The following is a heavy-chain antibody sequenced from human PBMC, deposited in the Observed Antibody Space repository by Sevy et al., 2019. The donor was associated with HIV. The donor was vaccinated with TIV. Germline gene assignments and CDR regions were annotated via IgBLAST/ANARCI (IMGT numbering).Heavy chain of an antibody. D-gene: IGHD3-22*01. J-gene: IGHJ4*02. V-gene: IGHV1-18*01. CDR3: ARDGYDGSGYQRGLFDF. Sequence: ASVKVSCKASGYIFTSYGISWVRQAPRQGLEWMGWINGHNGNTNYVQNLQGRVTMTTDTCTNTAYMELRSLSSDVTAVYYCARDGYDGSGYQRGLFDFWGQGTLVTVSS. CDR2: INGHNGNT. CDR1: GYIFTSYG.